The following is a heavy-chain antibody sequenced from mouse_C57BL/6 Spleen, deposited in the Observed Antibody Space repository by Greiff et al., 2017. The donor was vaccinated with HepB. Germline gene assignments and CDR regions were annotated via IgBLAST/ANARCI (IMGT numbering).Heavy chain of an antibody. CDR1: GYTFTDYY. D-gene: IGHD2-2*01. CDR2: IYPGSGNT. V-gene: IGHV1-76*01. CDR3: AREEGYDEDYFDY. J-gene: IGHJ2*01. Sequence: QVQLKESGAELVRPGASVKLSCKASGYTFTDYYINWVKQRPGQGLEWIARIYPGSGNTYYNEKFKGKATLTAEKSSSTAYMQLSSLTSEDSAVYFCAREEGYDEDYFDYWGQGTTLTVSS.